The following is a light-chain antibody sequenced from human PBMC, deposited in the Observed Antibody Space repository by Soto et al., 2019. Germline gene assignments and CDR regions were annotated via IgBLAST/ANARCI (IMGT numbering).Light chain of an antibody. CDR1: SSDVGGYKY. CDR3: NSFTSSHTGV. Sequence: QSALTQPASVSGSPGQSITISCTGTSSDVGGYKYVSWYQQHPGKAPKLIIYEVSNRPSGVSNRFSGSKSGNTASLTISGLQAEDEADYYCNSFTSSHTGVFGGGTQLTVL. CDR2: EVS. J-gene: IGLJ2*01. V-gene: IGLV2-14*01.